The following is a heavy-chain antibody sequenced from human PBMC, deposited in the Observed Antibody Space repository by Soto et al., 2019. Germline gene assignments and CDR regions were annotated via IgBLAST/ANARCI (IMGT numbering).Heavy chain of an antibody. CDR1: GFTFSSYG. V-gene: IGHV3-30*18. CDR3: AKDRLVRGVFDAFDI. Sequence: QVQLVESGGGVVQPGRSLRLSCAASGFTFSSYGMHWVRQAPGKGLEWVAVISYDGSNKYYADSVKGRFTISRDNSKNTLYLRMNSLRAEATAVYYCAKDRLVRGVFDAFDIWGQGTMVTVSS. CDR2: ISYDGSNK. J-gene: IGHJ3*02. D-gene: IGHD3-10*01.